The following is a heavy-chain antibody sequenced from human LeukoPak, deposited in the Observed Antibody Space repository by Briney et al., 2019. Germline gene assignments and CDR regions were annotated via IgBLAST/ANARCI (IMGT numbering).Heavy chain of an antibody. Sequence: KPSETLSLTCTVSSDSISSSSNYWAWVRQSPGKGLEWIGAIYYSGHIYYNPSLKSRITMSVDTSKNQFSLKVSYVTAADTAVYYCARHEEEDGYNAKTIDYWGQGTLVTVYS. CDR3: ARHEEEDGYNAKTIDY. CDR1: SDSISSSSNY. CDR2: IYYSGHI. V-gene: IGHV4-39*01. J-gene: IGHJ4*02. D-gene: IGHD5-24*01.